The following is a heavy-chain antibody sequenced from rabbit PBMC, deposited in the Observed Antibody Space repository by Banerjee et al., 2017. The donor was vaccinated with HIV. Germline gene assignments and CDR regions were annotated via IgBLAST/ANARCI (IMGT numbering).Heavy chain of an antibody. J-gene: IGHJ4*01. CDR1: GFDFSTYYM. Sequence: QEQLKETGGGLVQPGGSLTLSCTASGFDFSTYYMSWVRQAPGKGLEWIACINTSSGNTVYASWAKGRFTISKTSSTTVTLQMTSLTAADTATYFCARDLAGVIGWNFGLWGPGTLVTVS. CDR2: INTSSGNT. CDR3: ARDLAGVIGWNFGL. D-gene: IGHD4-1*01. V-gene: IGHV1S45*01.